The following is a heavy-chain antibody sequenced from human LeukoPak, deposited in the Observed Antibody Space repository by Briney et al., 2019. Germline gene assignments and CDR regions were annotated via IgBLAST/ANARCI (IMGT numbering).Heavy chain of an antibody. D-gene: IGHD3-22*01. V-gene: IGHV3-23*01. Sequence: GGSLRLSCAASGFTFSDYTMGWVRQAPGKGLEWVSGISGSGGSTYYADSVKGRFTISRDNSKNTLYLQMNSLRAEDTAVYYCAKHSSGYYRPHDYWGQGTLVTVSS. J-gene: IGHJ4*02. CDR3: AKHSSGYYRPHDY. CDR2: ISGSGGST. CDR1: GFTFSDYT.